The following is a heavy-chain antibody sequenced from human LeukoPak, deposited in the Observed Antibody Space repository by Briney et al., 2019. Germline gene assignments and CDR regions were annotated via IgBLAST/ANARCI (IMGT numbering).Heavy chain of an antibody. D-gene: IGHD4-23*01. Sequence: GGSLRLSCAASGFIVSSSYMSWVRQAPGMGLEWVSVIYSGGYTEHADSVKGRFIISRDNSKNTLYLQMNSLRDEDTAVYYCTRDPDHGGGTHDYWGQGTLVTVSS. CDR2: IYSGGYT. CDR3: TRDPDHGGGTHDY. J-gene: IGHJ4*02. CDR1: GFIVSSSY. V-gene: IGHV3-66*01.